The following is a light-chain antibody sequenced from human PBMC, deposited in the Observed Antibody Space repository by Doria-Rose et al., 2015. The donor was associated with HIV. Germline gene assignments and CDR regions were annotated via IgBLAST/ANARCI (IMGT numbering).Light chain of an antibody. V-gene: IGLV6-57*01. Sequence: LTQSHSVSGSPGKTVTISCTRSSGSIASNFVQWYQQRPGSSPSVVIYEDNQRPSGVPDRFSGSIDSSSSSASLTISGLQTEDEADYYCQSYDSNNHWVFGGGTRLTVL. CDR1: SGSIASNF. CDR2: EDN. J-gene: IGLJ3*02. CDR3: QSYDSNNHWV.